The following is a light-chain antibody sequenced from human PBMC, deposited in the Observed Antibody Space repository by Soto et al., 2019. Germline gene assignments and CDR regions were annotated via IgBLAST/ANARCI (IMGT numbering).Light chain of an antibody. J-gene: IGKJ1*01. CDR2: GAS. CDR3: QQYGGSSWT. V-gene: IGKV3-20*01. CDR1: QSVSSNY. Sequence: EIVLTQSPGTLSLSPGERATLSCRASQSVSSNYLAWYQQKPGQAPRLLIYGASSRPTGIPDRFSGSGSGTDFTLTISRLEPADVAVYYCQQYGGSSWTFGQGTKVEIK.